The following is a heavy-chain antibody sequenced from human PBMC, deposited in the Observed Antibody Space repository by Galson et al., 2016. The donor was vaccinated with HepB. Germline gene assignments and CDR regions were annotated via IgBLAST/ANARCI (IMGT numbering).Heavy chain of an antibody. D-gene: IGHD2/OR15-2a*01. CDR1: GGSISSGGYF. CDR2: IDDTGRT. J-gene: IGHJ4*02. Sequence: LSLTCAVSGGSISSGGYFWNWIRQHPGKGLEWIGYIDDTGRTHQNPSLNSRVTLSLATSKNQSFLKLTSVTAADTAVYYCARAGTLTTYWFYFDFWGQGNLVTVSS. V-gene: IGHV4-31*11. CDR3: ARAGTLTTYWFYFDF.